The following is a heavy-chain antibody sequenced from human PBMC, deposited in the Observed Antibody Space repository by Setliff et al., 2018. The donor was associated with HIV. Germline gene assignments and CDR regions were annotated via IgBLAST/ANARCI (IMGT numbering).Heavy chain of an antibody. Sequence: PGGSLRLSCEASGFTFSTYVMHWVRQAPGKGLEWVAFIEHDGSVKDYVDSVKGRFTISRDNAKNSLYLQMNSLRAEDTAVYYCANRLRGYNKWYYFDYWGQGTLVTVSS. V-gene: IGHV3-7*03. D-gene: IGHD1-1*01. J-gene: IGHJ4*02. CDR2: IEHDGSVK. CDR3: ANRLRGYNKWYYFDY. CDR1: GFTFSTYV.